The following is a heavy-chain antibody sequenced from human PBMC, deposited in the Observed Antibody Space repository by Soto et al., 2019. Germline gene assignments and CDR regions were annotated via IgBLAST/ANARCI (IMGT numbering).Heavy chain of an antibody. J-gene: IGHJ6*03. D-gene: IGHD3-10*01. Sequence: QVQLVQSGAEAREPGASVRVSCKASGYSFTSFDVNWVRQATGQGLEWVGWMNPNSGNTGYAQKFHGRVTLTRDTTTKTAYLELSSLNFDDTGVYYSAGESFVGEPYSYYFMDLWGKGTPVTVSS. CDR3: AGESFVGEPYSYYFMDL. V-gene: IGHV1-8*01. CDR1: GYSFTSFD. CDR2: MNPNSGNT.